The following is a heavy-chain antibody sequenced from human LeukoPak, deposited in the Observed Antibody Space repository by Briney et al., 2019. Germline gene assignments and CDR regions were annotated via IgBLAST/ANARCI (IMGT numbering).Heavy chain of an antibody. CDR2: ISYDGSNK. J-gene: IGHJ4*02. CDR1: GFTFSSYA. D-gene: IGHD3-22*01. V-gene: IGHV3-30*04. CDR3: ARDTYHYYDSSGYYYEGFLWDY. Sequence: GGSLRLSCAASGFTFSSYAMHWVRQAPGKGLERVAVISYDGSNKYYADSVKGRFTISRDNSKNTLYLQMNSLRAEDTAVYYCARDTYHYYDSSGYYYEGFLWDYWGQGTLVTVSS.